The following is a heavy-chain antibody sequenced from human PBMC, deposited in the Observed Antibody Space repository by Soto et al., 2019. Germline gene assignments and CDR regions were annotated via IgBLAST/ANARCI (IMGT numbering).Heavy chain of an antibody. CDR2: INHRGRT. J-gene: IGHJ4*01. D-gene: IGHD6-25*01. Sequence: PSETLSLTCAVYGESFSGYYWSWIRQSPGKGLEWIGEINHRGRTNYNPSLKSRVTISVDTSKNQFSLELSSVTAADTAVYYCARYGNSGWLFDYWGHGTLVTVSS. V-gene: IGHV4-34*01. CDR1: GESFSGYY. CDR3: ARYGNSGWLFDY.